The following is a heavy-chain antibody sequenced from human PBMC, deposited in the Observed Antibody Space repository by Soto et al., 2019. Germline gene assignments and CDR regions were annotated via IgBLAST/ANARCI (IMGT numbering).Heavy chain of an antibody. CDR2: IIPIFGTA. V-gene: IGHV1-69*13. CDR1: GGTFSSYA. J-gene: IGHJ6*02. Sequence: ASVKVSCKASGGTFSSYAISWVRQAPGQGLEWMGGIIPIFGTANYAQKFQGRVTITADESTSTAYMELGSLRSEDTAVYYCARAHCGGDCYSYYYGMDVWGQGTTVTVSS. D-gene: IGHD2-21*02. CDR3: ARAHCGGDCYSYYYGMDV.